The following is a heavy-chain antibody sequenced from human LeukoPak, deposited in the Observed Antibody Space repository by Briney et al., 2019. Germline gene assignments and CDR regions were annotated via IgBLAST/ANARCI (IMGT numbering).Heavy chain of an antibody. CDR2: ISSSGSTI. CDR3: VRDVGAVRGEVYFDY. D-gene: IGHD3-10*01. Sequence: GGSLRLSCAASGFTFSDYYMSWIRQAPGKGLEWLSYISSSGSTIYYADSVKGRFTISRDNAKNSLYLQMNSLRAEDTAMYFCVRDVGAVRGEVYFDYWGQGTLVTVSS. J-gene: IGHJ4*02. CDR1: GFTFSDYY. V-gene: IGHV3-11*04.